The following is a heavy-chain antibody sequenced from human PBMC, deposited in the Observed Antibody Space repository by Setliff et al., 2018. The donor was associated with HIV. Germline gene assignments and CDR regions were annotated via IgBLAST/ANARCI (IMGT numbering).Heavy chain of an antibody. J-gene: IGHJ3*02. CDR2: INHSGST. D-gene: IGHD2-2*02. CDR1: GGSFSGYY. V-gene: IGHV4-34*01. Sequence: PSETLSLTCAVYGGSFSGYYWSWIRQPPGKGLEWIGEINHSGSTNYNPSLKSRVTISVDTSKNQFSLKLSSVTAADTAVYYCARGRYRAAFDIWGQGTMVTVS. CDR3: ARGRYRAAFDI.